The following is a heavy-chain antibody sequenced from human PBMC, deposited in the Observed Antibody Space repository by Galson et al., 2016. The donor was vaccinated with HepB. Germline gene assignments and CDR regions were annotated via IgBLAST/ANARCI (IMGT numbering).Heavy chain of an antibody. V-gene: IGHV3-53*01. CDR3: ARALGGYCSGGSCYSGRPHGMDV. J-gene: IGHJ6*02. CDR1: GFSVSDNY. D-gene: IGHD2-15*01. CDR2: IYSGSGGNT. Sequence: SLRLSCAASGFSVSDNYLSWVRQAPGKGLEWVSVIYSGSGGNTYYAGSVKGRFTISRDNSKNTLYLQMNSLGAEETAIYYCARALGGYCSGGSCYSGRPHGMDVWGQGTTVTVSS.